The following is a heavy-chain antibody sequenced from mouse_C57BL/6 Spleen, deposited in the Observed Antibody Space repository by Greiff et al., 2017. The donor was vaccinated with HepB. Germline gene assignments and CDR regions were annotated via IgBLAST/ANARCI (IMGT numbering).Heavy chain of an antibody. J-gene: IGHJ1*03. Sequence: EVQLQQSGPELVKPGASVKISCKASGYTFTDYYMNWVKQSHGKSLEWIGDINPNNGGTSYNQKFKGKATLTVDKSSSTAYMQLRSLTSEDAAVYYSARSKPYWYFDVWGTGTTVTVSS. CDR1: GYTFTDYY. CDR3: ARSKPYWYFDV. CDR2: INPNNGGT. V-gene: IGHV1-26*01.